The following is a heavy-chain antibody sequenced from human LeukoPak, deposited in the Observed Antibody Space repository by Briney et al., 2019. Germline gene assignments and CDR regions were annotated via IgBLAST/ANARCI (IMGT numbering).Heavy chain of an antibody. D-gene: IGHD3-22*01. CDR3: ARSLIYNYDSSGPNCFDP. V-gene: IGHV1-18*01. J-gene: IGHJ5*02. CDR1: GGTFSSYA. Sequence: GSSVKVSCKASGGTFSSYAISWVRQAPGQGPEWMGWISAYNGNTNYAQKLQGRVTMTTDTSTSTAYMELRSLRSDDTAVYYCARSLIYNYDSSGPNCFDPWGQGTLVTVSS. CDR2: ISAYNGNT.